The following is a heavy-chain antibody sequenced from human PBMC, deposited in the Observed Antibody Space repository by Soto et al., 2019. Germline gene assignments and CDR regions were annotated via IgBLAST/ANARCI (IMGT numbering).Heavy chain of an antibody. Sequence: QVQLVQSGGEEKKPGASVKVSCKASGYDFIGHGISWVRQARGQGLEWMGWINSYNGDTKYARKYQDRITLTKDKTTRTLYMELTALRPDVTAVYHWATYQCLKGPAVVRDKFDSWGQGTLVTVSS. CDR1: GYDFIGHG. CDR2: INSYNGDT. CDR3: ATYQCLKGPAVVRDKFDS. D-gene: IGHD2-21*01. V-gene: IGHV1-18*04. J-gene: IGHJ5*01.